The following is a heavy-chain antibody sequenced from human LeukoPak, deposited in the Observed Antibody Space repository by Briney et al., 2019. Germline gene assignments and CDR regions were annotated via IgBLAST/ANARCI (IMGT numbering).Heavy chain of an antibody. Sequence: ASVKVSCKASGYTFTSYGITWVRQAPGQGLEWMGWINTYKGNTNYAQNVQGRVTMTTDTSTSTAYMELRSLRSDDTAVYYCASSRGSNYEFDYWGQGTLVTVSS. CDR1: GYTFTSYG. CDR3: ASSRGSNYEFDY. D-gene: IGHD4-11*01. CDR2: INTYKGNT. J-gene: IGHJ4*02. V-gene: IGHV1-18*01.